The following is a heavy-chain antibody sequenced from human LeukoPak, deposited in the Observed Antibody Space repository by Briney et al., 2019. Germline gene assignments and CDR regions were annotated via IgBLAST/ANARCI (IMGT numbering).Heavy chain of an antibody. CDR2: IYYSGST. J-gene: IGHJ4*02. D-gene: IGHD3-10*01. CDR1: GGSISNYY. V-gene: IGHV4-59*12. CDR3: ARDPGYYGSGTRGAFDY. Sequence: SETLSLTCTVSGGSISNYYWSWIRQPPGKGLEWIGYIYYSGSTNYNPSLKSRVTISVDTSKNQFSLKLRSVTAADTAVYYCARDPGYYGSGTRGAFDYWGQGTLVTVSS.